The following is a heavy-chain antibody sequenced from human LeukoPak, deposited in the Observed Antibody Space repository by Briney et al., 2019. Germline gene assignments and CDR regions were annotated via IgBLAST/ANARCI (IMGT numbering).Heavy chain of an antibody. Sequence: GRSLRLSCAASGFTFDDYAMHWVRQAPGKGLEWASGISWNSGSIGYADSVKGRFTISRDNAKNSLYLQMNSLRAEDTALYYCAKSRNLVGASNYFDYWGQGTLVTVSS. CDR1: GFTFDDYA. CDR2: ISWNSGSI. V-gene: IGHV3-9*01. J-gene: IGHJ4*02. D-gene: IGHD1-26*01. CDR3: AKSRNLVGASNYFDY.